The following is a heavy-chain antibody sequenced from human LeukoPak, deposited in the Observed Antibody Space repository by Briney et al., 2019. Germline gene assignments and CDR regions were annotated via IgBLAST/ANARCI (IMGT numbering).Heavy chain of an antibody. CDR1: GFTFSNYW. D-gene: IGHD3-10*01. V-gene: IGHV3-74*01. CDR2: INSDGSRI. CDR3: ARVRDPFGMDV. J-gene: IGHJ6*02. Sequence: GGSRRLSCAASGFTFSNYWIHWVRHAPGKGLVWVSRINSDGSRIDYAESVKGRFTISIDSATDTVYLYMSSLRPEDAALYYCARVRDPFGMDVWGQGTTVTVSS.